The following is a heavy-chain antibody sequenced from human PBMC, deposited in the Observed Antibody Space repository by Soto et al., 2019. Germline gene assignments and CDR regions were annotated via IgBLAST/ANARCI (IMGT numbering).Heavy chain of an antibody. Sequence: GGSLRLSCAASGFTFSSYWMHWVRHAPGKGLVWVSRINSDGSGTSYADSVKGRFTISRDNAKNTLYLQMNSLRAEDTAVYYCARAPSWELLRFAYWGQGALVTVSS. V-gene: IGHV3-74*01. CDR3: ARAPSWELLRFAY. J-gene: IGHJ4*02. CDR2: INSDGSGT. D-gene: IGHD1-26*01. CDR1: GFTFSSYW.